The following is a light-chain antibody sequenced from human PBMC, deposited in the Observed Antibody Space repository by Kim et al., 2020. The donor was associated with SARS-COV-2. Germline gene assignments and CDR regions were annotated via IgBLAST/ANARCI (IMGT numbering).Light chain of an antibody. V-gene: IGLV2-14*03. CDR3: SSYTSSSTWV. J-gene: IGLJ3*02. Sequence: GQSITIACTGTSSDVGGYNYVSWYQQHPGKAPNLMIYDVSNRPSGVSNRFSGSKSGNTASLTISGLQAEDEADYYCSSYTSSSTWVFGGGTKLTVL. CDR2: DVS. CDR1: SSDVGGYNY.